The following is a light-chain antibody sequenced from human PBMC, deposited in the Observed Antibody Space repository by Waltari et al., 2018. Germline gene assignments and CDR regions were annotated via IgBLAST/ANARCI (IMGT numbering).Light chain of an antibody. CDR1: DSVGIY. CDR3: QKYVSLPAT. J-gene: IGKJ1*01. CDR2: HAS. Sequence: ETVLTQSPGPLSLSPGERATLSCKASDSVGIYLAWYQQKPGQAPRLLIYHASNRATGIPDRFSGSGSGTDFSLTISRLEPEDSAVYYCQKYVSLPATFGQGTKVEI. V-gene: IGKV3-20*01.